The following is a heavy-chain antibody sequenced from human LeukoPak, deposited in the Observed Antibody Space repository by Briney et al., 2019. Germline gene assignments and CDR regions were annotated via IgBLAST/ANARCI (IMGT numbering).Heavy chain of an antibody. CDR3: ARVPAARSGYYMDV. J-gene: IGHJ6*03. CDR1: GYTFTSYD. D-gene: IGHD2-2*01. Sequence: EASVKVSCKASGYTFTSYDFNWVRQATGQGLEWMGWMNPNSGNTGYAQKFQGRVTITRNTSISTAYMELSSLRSEDTAVYYCARVPAARSGYYMDVWGKGTTVTVSS. V-gene: IGHV1-8*03. CDR2: MNPNSGNT.